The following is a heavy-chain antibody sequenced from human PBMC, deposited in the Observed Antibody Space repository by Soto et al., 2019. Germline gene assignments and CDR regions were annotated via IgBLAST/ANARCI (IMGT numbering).Heavy chain of an antibody. V-gene: IGHV3-21*05. CDR1: GFTFSSHS. J-gene: IGHJ5*02. D-gene: IGHD2-15*01. Sequence: PGGSLRLSCAASGFTFSSHSMNWVRQAPGKGLEWVSYISSSSSYIYYADSVKGRFTISRDNAKNSLYLQMNSLRAEDTAVYYCARESVAGLTGRWFDPWGRGTLVTVSS. CDR3: ARESVAGLTGRWFDP. CDR2: ISSSSSYI.